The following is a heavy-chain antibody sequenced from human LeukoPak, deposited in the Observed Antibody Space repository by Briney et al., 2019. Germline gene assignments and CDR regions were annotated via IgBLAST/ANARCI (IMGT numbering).Heavy chain of an antibody. D-gene: IGHD1-26*01. V-gene: IGHV4-39*01. J-gene: IGHJ3*02. Sequence: SETLSLTCTVSGGSISSSSYYWGWIRQPPWKGLEWIGSIYYSGSTYYNPSLKSRVTISVDTSKNQFSLKLSSVTAADTDVYYCARLGSYGAFDIWGQGTMVTVSS. CDR3: ARLGSYGAFDI. CDR1: GGSISSSSYY. CDR2: IYYSGST.